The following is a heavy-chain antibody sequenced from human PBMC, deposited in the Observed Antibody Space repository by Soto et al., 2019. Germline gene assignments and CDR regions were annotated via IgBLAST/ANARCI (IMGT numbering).Heavy chain of an antibody. D-gene: IGHD6-13*01. Sequence: KQSQTLSLTCAISGDSVSSNSAAWNWIRQSPSRGLEWLGRTYYRSKWYNDYAVSVKSRITINPDTSKNQFSLQLNSVTPEDTAVYYCARGPKTLPTAAAGTGNYYYYYMDVWGKGTTVTVSS. CDR1: GDSVSSNSAA. V-gene: IGHV6-1*01. CDR2: TYYRSKWYN. CDR3: ARGPKTLPTAAAGTGNYYYYYMDV. J-gene: IGHJ6*03.